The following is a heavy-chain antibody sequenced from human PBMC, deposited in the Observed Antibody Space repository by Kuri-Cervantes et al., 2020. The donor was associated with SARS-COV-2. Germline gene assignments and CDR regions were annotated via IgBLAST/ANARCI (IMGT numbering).Heavy chain of an antibody. CDR3: AKGVAAADH. D-gene: IGHD6-13*01. V-gene: IGHV3-7*01. Sequence: GGSLRLSCAASGFNFDDCAIQWVRQPPGKGLEWVANIKQDGSEKYYVDSVKGRFTISRDNAKNSLYLQMNSLRAEDTAVYYCAKGVAAADHWGQGTLVTVSS. CDR1: GFNFDDCA. J-gene: IGHJ4*02. CDR2: IKQDGSEK.